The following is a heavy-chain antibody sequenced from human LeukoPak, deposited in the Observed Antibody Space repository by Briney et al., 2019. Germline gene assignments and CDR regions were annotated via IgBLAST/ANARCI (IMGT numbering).Heavy chain of an antibody. J-gene: IGHJ3*02. D-gene: IGHD1-1*01. CDR2: IYYSGST. V-gene: IGHV4-59*01. Sequence: PSETLSLTCTVSGGSISSYYWSWIRQPPGEGLEWIGYIYYSGSTNYNPSLKSRLTISVDPSKNQFSLKLSSVTAADTAVYYCARQGGGTNDLGAFDIWGQGTMVTVSS. CDR1: GGSISSYY. CDR3: ARQGGGTNDLGAFDI.